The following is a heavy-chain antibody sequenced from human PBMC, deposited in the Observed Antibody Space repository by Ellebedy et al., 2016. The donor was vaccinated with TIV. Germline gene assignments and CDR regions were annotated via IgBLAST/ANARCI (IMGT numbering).Heavy chain of an antibody. J-gene: IGHJ3*01. CDR2: LFFSGST. D-gene: IGHD1-26*01. V-gene: IGHV4-59*08. CDR1: GGSFSGYY. CDR3: ARVLYGSPV. Sequence: MPSETLSLTCAVYGGSFSGYYWSWIRQPPGKGLEWIGCLFFSGSTNYNPSLKSRVTISLDTSKNQFSLKLRSVTAADTAVYYCARVLYGSPVWGQGTMVTVSS.